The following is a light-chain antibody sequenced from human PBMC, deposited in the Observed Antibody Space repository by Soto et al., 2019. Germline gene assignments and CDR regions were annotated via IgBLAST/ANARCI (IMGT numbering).Light chain of an antibody. CDR1: QAISSF. Sequence: DIQLTQSPSFLSASVGDRVTIPCRASQAISSFLAWYQQKPGKAPKLPIYAASTLQSGVPSRFSGSGSGTEFTLTINGLQPEDFATYYCQQLQSYPPTFGGGTKVEIK. V-gene: IGKV1-9*01. J-gene: IGKJ4*01. CDR3: QQLQSYPPT. CDR2: AAS.